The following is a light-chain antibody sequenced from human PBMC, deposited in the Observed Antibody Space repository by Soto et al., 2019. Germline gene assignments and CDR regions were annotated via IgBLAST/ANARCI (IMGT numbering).Light chain of an antibody. CDR1: RSVSSSY. V-gene: IGKV3-20*01. CDR2: GAS. Sequence: EIVLTQSPGTLSLSPGERATLSCRASRSVSSSYLAWYQQKPGQAPRLLIYGASSRATGIPDRFSGSGSGTGFTLTISRLEPEDFAVYYCQQYGSSPTFGQGTKVEIK. CDR3: QQYGSSPT. J-gene: IGKJ1*01.